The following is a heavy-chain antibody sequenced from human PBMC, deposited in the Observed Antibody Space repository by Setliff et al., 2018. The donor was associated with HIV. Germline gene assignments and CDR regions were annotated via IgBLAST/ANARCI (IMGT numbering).Heavy chain of an antibody. D-gene: IGHD2-21*02. J-gene: IGHJ3*02. CDR3: ASSFGGNSLRHEAAFDI. V-gene: IGHV1-46*01. CDR1: GYTFPSFY. CDR2: IIPMLGIT. Sequence: ASVKVSCKASGYTFPSFYVHWVRQAPGQGLEWVGAIIPMLGITNYAQKFQGRVTMIADKSTGTAYMDLSSLTSADTAVYYCASSFGGNSLRHEAAFDIWGPGAMVTVSS.